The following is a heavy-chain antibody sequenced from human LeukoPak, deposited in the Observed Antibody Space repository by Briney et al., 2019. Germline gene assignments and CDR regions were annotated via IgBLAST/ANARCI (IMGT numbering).Heavy chain of an antibody. CDR2: ISGSGGST. D-gene: IGHD3-22*01. J-gene: IGHJ4*02. CDR3: AKARGYYDSSGYRYFDY. CDR1: GFTFTFYA. V-gene: IGHV3-23*01. Sequence: PGGSLRLSCAASGFTFTFYAMSWVRQPPGKGLEWVSSISGSGGSTYHADSVKGRFTISRDNSKNTLYLQMNSLRVGDTAVYYCAKARGYYDSSGYRYFDYWGQGTLVTVSS.